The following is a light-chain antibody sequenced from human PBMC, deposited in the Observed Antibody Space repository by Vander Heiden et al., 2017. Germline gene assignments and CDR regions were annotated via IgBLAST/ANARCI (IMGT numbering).Light chain of an antibody. CDR3: QSADSSGTYVV. J-gene: IGLJ2*01. CDR2: KDS. V-gene: IGLV3-25*03. Sequence: SYELTPPPSVSVSPGQTARITCSGDALPKQYAYWYQQKPDQAPGLVIYKDSERPSGIPERFSGASSGTTVTLTISGVQAEDEADYYCQSADSSGTYVVFGGGTKLTVL. CDR1: ALPKQY.